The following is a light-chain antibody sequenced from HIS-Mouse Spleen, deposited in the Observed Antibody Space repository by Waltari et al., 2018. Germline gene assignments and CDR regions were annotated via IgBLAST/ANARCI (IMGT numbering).Light chain of an antibody. Sequence: QSALTQPASVSGSPGQSITISCTGTSSDVGGYNYVSWYQQHPGKAPKLMIYDVSKPPSGVSYRFSCSNSGNTASPTIPGLQAEDQADYYCSSYTSRSTLVVFGGGTKLTVL. CDR1: SSDVGGYNY. CDR3: SSYTSRSTLVV. J-gene: IGLJ2*01. V-gene: IGLV2-14*03. CDR2: DVS.